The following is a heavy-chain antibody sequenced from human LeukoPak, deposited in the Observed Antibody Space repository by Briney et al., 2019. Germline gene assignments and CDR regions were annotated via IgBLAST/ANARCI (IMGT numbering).Heavy chain of an antibody. J-gene: IGHJ4*02. CDR2: ISYTGTYI. Sequence: GGSLRLSCAASAFSLSAYNMNWVRQAPGKGLEWVSSISYTGTYIYYADSVKGRFTISRDNAQDSLYLQMNSLRAEDTAIYYCVRDRGTYRPIDYWGQGTLVTVSS. D-gene: IGHD1-26*01. V-gene: IGHV3-21*04. CDR3: VRDRGTYRPIDY. CDR1: AFSLSAYN.